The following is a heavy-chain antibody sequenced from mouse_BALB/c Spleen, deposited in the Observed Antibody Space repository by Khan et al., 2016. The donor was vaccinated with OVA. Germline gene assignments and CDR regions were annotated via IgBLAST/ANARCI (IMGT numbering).Heavy chain of an antibody. CDR3: ARGGYGSFAY. J-gene: IGHJ3*01. CDR2: IYPGDGST. D-gene: IGHD1-2*01. Sequence: QVQLQQSGPELVKPGALVKISCKTSGYTFTSYGINWVKQRPGQGLEWIGWIYPGDGSTKFNEKFKAKATLTADNSSSTVYMQLNSLTSENAAVYSCARGGYGSFAYWGQGTLVTVSA. V-gene: IGHV1S56*01. CDR1: GYTFTSYG.